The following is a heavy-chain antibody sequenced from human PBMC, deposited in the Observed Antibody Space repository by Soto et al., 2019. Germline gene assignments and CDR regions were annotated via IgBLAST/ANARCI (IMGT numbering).Heavy chain of an antibody. Sequence: PSETLSLTCGVYGGSLRNYYWIWVRQPPGKGLEWIGEVNHSGEATYNPSLQSRVSISLDTSNNHFSLKMTSVTAADTAIYFGARAERFPRSWFDPWGQGTQVTVS. CDR3: ARAERFPRSWFDP. CDR2: VNHSGEA. J-gene: IGHJ5*02. D-gene: IGHD3-10*01. V-gene: IGHV4-34*01. CDR1: GGSLRNYY.